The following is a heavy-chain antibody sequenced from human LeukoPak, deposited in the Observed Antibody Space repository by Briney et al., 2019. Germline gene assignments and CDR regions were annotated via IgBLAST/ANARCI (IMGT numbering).Heavy chain of an antibody. CDR3: ARGLAAGNY. CDR2: INPSGGST. Sequence: ASVKVSCKASGYTFTSYGISWVRQAPGQGLEWMGIINPSGGSTSYAQKFQGRVTMTRDMSTSTVYMELSSLRSEDTAVYYCARGLAAGNYWGQGTLVTVSS. D-gene: IGHD2-15*01. V-gene: IGHV1-46*01. CDR1: GYTFTSYG. J-gene: IGHJ4*02.